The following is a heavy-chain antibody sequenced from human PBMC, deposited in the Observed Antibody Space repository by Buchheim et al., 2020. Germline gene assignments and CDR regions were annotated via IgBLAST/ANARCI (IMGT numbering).Heavy chain of an antibody. J-gene: IGHJ6*02. CDR1: GGSISSSNW. V-gene: IGHV4-4*02. CDR2: IYHSGST. Sequence: QVQLQESGPGLVKPSGTLSLTCAVSGGSISSSNWWSWVRQPPGKGLEWIGEIYHSGSTNYNQSLKSRVTISVDKTKNKLSLKLSSVTAADTAVYYCARIRYSSGWSTPYGMDVWGQGTT. D-gene: IGHD6-19*01. CDR3: ARIRYSSGWSTPYGMDV.